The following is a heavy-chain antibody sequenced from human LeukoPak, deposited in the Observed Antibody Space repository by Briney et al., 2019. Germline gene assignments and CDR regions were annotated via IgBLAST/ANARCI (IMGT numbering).Heavy chain of an antibody. Sequence: PGRSLRLSCAASGFTFSSYGMHWVRQAPGKGLEWVAVISYDGSNKYYADSVKGRFTISRDNSKNTLYLQMNSLTAEDTAVYYCAKDGSGSGPYYGMDVWGQGTTVTVSS. J-gene: IGHJ6*02. CDR3: AKDGSGSGPYYGMDV. CDR2: ISYDGSNK. V-gene: IGHV3-30*18. CDR1: GFTFSSYG. D-gene: IGHD3-10*01.